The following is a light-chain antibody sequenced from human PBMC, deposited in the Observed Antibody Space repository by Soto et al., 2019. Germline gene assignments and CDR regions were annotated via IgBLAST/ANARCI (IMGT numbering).Light chain of an antibody. CDR1: SSDVGRYNF. CDR3: SSYTSSSTL. Sequence: QSVLTQPASVSGSPGQSITISCTGTSSDVGRYNFVSWYQQHPGEAPKLMIYDVRNRPSGVSNRFSGSKSGNTASLTISGLQAEDEADYYCSSYTSSSTLFGGGTKPTVL. CDR2: DVR. V-gene: IGLV2-14*03. J-gene: IGLJ3*02.